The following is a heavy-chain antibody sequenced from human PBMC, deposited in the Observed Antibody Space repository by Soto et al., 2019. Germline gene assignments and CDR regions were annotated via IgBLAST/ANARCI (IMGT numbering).Heavy chain of an antibody. V-gene: IGHV3-66*01. Sequence: GGSLRLSCAASGFTVSNIYMTWVRQAPGKGLEWLSVIYSGGSTYYADSVKGRFTISRDNARNSLYLQMNSLRAEDTAVYYCARGPHVGISTSWGQGTLVTVSS. J-gene: IGHJ4*02. D-gene: IGHD2-2*01. CDR2: IYSGGST. CDR1: GFTVSNIY. CDR3: ARGPHVGISTS.